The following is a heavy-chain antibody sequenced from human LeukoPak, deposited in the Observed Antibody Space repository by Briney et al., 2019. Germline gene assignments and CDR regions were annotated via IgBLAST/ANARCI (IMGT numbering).Heavy chain of an antibody. Sequence: GGSLRLSCAASGFTFSSYAMSRVRQAPGKGLEWVSAISGSGGSTYYADSVKGRFTISRDNSKNTLYLQMNSLRAEDTAVYYCAKPVLSSGWYLYYFDYWGQGTLVTVSS. J-gene: IGHJ4*02. CDR2: ISGSGGST. CDR3: AKPVLSSGWYLYYFDY. CDR1: GFTFSSYA. V-gene: IGHV3-23*01. D-gene: IGHD6-19*01.